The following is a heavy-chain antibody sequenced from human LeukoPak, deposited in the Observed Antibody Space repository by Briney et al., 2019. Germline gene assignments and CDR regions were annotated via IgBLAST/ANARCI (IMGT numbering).Heavy chain of an antibody. J-gene: IGHJ6*03. V-gene: IGHV4-59*01. Sequence: SETLSLTCTVSGGSISSYYWSWIRQPPGKGLEWIGYIYYSGSTNYNPSLESRVTISVDTSKNQFSLKLSSVTAADTAVYYCARANSRVYYYYMDVWGKGTTVTVSS. D-gene: IGHD6-13*01. CDR2: IYYSGST. CDR3: ARANSRVYYYYMDV. CDR1: GGSISSYY.